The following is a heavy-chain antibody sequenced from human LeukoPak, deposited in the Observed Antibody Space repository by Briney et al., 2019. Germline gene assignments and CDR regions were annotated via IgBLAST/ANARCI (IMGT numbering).Heavy chain of an antibody. J-gene: IGHJ4*02. CDR3: ASRRCTNGVCPFDY. CDR2: IYYSGST. D-gene: IGHD2-8*01. CDR1: GGSISSYY. V-gene: IGHV4-59*01. Sequence: PSETLSLTCTVSGGSISSYYWSWIRQPPGKGLEWIGYIYYSGSTNYNPSLKSRVTISVDTSKNQFSLKLSSVTAADTAVYYSASRRCTNGVCPFDYWGQGTLVTVSS.